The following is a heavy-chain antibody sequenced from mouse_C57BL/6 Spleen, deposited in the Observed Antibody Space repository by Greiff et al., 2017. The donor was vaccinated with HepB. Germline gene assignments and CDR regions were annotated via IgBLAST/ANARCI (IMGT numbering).Heavy chain of an antibody. D-gene: IGHD1-1*01. CDR2: INPSNGGT. CDR1: GYTFTSYW. J-gene: IGHJ2*01. CDR3: ARGRYGSTSYFDY. Sequence: VQLQQPGTELVKPGASVKLSCKASGYTFTSYWMHWVKQRPGQGLEWIGNINPSNGGTNYNEKFKSKATLTVDKSSSTTYMQLSSLTSEDSAVYYCARGRYGSTSYFDYWGQGTTLTVSS. V-gene: IGHV1-53*01.